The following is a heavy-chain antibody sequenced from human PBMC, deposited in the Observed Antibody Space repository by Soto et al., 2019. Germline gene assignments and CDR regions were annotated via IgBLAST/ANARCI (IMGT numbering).Heavy chain of an antibody. CDR2: ISGSGTKT. V-gene: IGHV3-23*01. CDR1: GFTFSTSA. CDR3: AKEGQFDLLAGYYVY. D-gene: IGHD3-9*01. J-gene: IGHJ4*02. Sequence: PGGSLRLSCATSGFTFSTSAMTWVRQVPQKGLEWVSSISGSGTKTYLADAVKGRFTISRDNSKNALYLQMNSLRAEDTALYYCAKEGQFDLLAGYYVYWGQGALVTVSS.